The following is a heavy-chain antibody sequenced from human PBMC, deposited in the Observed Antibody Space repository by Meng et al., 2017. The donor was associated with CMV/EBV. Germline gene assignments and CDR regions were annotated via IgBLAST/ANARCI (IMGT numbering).Heavy chain of an antibody. CDR1: GFTFSSYA. J-gene: IGHJ6*02. CDR2: ISGSGGST. V-gene: IGHV3-23*01. Sequence: GESLKISCAASGFTFSSYAMSWVRQAPGKGLEWVSAISGSGGSTYYADSVKGRFTISRDNSKNTLYLQMNSLRAEDTAVYYCAKERKAYYDILTAAYGMDVWGQGTTVTVSS. CDR3: AKERKAYYDILTAAYGMDV. D-gene: IGHD3-9*01.